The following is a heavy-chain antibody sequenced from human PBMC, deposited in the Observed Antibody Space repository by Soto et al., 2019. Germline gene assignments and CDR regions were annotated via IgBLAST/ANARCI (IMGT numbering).Heavy chain of an antibody. CDR2: VFFTGST. J-gene: IGHJ4*02. CDR1: GGSIRNYY. CDR3: AREDGDFVYVH. V-gene: IGHV4-59*01. Sequence: QVQLRESGPGLLRPSETLSLTCTVSGGSIRNYYLTWIRQSPGKGREWIGHVFFTGSTKYSPSLESRVTISVDTSQNQCSLSLTSVTTADTAVYYCAREDGDFVYVHWGQGTLVTVSS. D-gene: IGHD4-17*01.